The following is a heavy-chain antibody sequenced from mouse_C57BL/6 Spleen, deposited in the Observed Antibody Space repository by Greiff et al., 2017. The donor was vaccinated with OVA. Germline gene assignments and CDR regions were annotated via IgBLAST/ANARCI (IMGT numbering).Heavy chain of an antibody. CDR1: GYSFTSYY. D-gene: IGHD1-1*02. Sequence: QVQLQQSGPELVKPGASVKISCKASGYSFTSYYIHWVKQRPGQGLEWIGWIYPGSGNTKYNEKFKGKATLTADTSSSTAYMQLSSLTSEDSAVYYCARGLGGGYYLDYWGQGTTLTVSS. V-gene: IGHV1-66*01. CDR2: IYPGSGNT. CDR3: ARGLGGGYYLDY. J-gene: IGHJ2*01.